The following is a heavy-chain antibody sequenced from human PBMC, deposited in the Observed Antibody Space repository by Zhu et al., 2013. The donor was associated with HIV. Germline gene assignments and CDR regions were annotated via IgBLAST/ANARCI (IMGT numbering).Heavy chain of an antibody. Sequence: QVQLVQSGAEVKKPGSSVKVSCKASGGTFSSYAISWVRQAPGQGLEWMGGIIPIFGTANYAQKFQGRVTITADESTSTAYMELSSLRSEDTAVYYCARGPSYFFDSSGPYYYYGMHVWGQGTAVSVSS. CDR1: GGTFSSYA. J-gene: IGHJ6*02. CDR3: ARGPSYFFDSSGPYYYYGMHV. CDR2: IIPIFGTA. D-gene: IGHD3-22*01. V-gene: IGHV1-69*01.